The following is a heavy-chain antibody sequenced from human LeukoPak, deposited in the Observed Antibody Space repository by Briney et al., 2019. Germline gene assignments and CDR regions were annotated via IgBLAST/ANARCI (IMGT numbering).Heavy chain of an antibody. V-gene: IGHV6-1*01. J-gene: IGHJ4*02. CDR3: ARFSDYWATGRTFFDY. Sequence: SQTFSLTCAISGDSVSSNSAAWNWIRQSPSRGLEWLGRTYYRSKWYNDYAVSVKSRITINPDTSKNQFSLQLNSVTPEDTAVYYCARFSDYWATGRTFFDYWGQGTLVTVSS. D-gene: IGHD3-16*01. CDR1: GDSVSSNSAA. CDR2: TYYRSKWYN.